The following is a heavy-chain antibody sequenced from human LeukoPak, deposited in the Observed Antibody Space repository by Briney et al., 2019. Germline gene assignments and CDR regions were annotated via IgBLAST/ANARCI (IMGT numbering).Heavy chain of an antibody. D-gene: IGHD2-2*01. CDR2: ISSSSSYI. CDR1: GFTFSSYS. J-gene: IGHJ4*02. Sequence: PGGSLRLSCAASGFTFSSYSMNWVRQAPGKGLEWVSSISSSSSYIYYADSVKGRFTISRDNAKNSLYLQMNSLRAEDTAVYYCAREAGKGLVVPAAVGYWGQGTLVTVSS. CDR3: AREAGKGLVVPAAVGY. V-gene: IGHV3-21*01.